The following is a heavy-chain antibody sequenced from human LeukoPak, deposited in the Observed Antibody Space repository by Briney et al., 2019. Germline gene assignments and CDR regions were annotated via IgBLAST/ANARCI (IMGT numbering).Heavy chain of an antibody. CDR2: IKQDGSEI. CDR1: GFTFRSYW. D-gene: IGHD3-10*01. Sequence: PGGSLRLSCAASGFTFRSYWMSWVRQAPGKGLEWVANIKQDGSEIYYVDSVKGRFTISRDNAKNSLYLQMNSLRAEDTAVYYCARLDNDGFFDYWGQGALVTVSS. V-gene: IGHV3-7*01. J-gene: IGHJ4*02. CDR3: ARLDNDGFFDY.